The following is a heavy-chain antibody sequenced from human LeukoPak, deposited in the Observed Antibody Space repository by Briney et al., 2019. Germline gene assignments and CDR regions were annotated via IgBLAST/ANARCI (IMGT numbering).Heavy chain of an antibody. J-gene: IGHJ4*01. CDR1: GFPFTDYW. D-gene: IGHD6-13*01. CDR3: ARDGTAAGLYFDL. CDR2: IRQDGSEK. Sequence: GGSLSLSCDVSGFPFTDYWMNWVRQAPGKGPEWVASIRQDGSEKTYVDSVKGRFTISRENTKNSLSLQLNGLRAEDTAVYYCARDGTAAGLYFDLWGQGTLVTVSS. V-gene: IGHV3-7*01.